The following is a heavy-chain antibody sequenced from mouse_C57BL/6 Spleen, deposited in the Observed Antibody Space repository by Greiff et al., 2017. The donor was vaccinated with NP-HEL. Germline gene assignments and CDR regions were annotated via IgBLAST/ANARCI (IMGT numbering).Heavy chain of an antibody. CDR1: GYTFTDYN. V-gene: IGHV1-22*01. J-gene: IGHJ2*01. Sequence: VQLQQSGPELVKPGASVKMSCKASGYTFTDYNMHWVKQSHGKSLEWIGYINPNNGGTSYNQKFKGKATLTVNKSSSTAYMELRSLTSEDSAVYYCARSGYYGSSSFDYWGQGTTLTVSS. D-gene: IGHD1-1*01. CDR2: INPNNGGT. CDR3: ARSGYYGSSSFDY.